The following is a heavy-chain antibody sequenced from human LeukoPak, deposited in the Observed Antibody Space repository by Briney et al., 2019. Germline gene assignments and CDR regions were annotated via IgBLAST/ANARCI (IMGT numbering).Heavy chain of an antibody. CDR1: GYTFTGYY. V-gene: IGHV1-2*02. CDR2: INPNSGGT. Sequence: GGSVKVSCKASGYTFTGYYMHWVRQAPGQGLEWMGWINPNSGGTNYAQKFQGRVTMTRDTSISTAYMELSRLRSDDTAVYYCARARPRAGYSFDYWGQGTLVTVSS. D-gene: IGHD5-18*01. J-gene: IGHJ4*02. CDR3: ARARPRAGYSFDY.